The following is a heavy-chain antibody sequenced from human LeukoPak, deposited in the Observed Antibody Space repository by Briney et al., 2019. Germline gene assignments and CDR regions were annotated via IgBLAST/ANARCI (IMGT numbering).Heavy chain of an antibody. CDR2: IWYDGSNK. J-gene: IGHJ4*02. CDR3: ARESPYSYGYFDY. D-gene: IGHD5-18*01. CDR1: GFTFSSYG. Sequence: GGSLRLSCAASGFTFSSYGMHWVPQAPGKGLEWGAVIWYDGSNKYYADSVKGRFTISRDNSKNTLYLQMNSLRAEDTAVYYCARESPYSYGYFDYWGQGTMVTVSS. V-gene: IGHV3-33*01.